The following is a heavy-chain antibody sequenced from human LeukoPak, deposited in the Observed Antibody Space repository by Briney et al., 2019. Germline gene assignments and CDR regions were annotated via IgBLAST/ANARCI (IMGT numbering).Heavy chain of an antibody. CDR2: VRNDGSNK. D-gene: IGHD3-16*01. CDR3: ARAMSTFGGVRNYFDS. V-gene: IGHV3-30*02. CDR1: GFTFSSYG. Sequence: GSXXLSXAASGFTFSSYGMNWVRQAPGKGLEWVAFVRNDGSNKYYADSVKGRFTISRDNAKSSLDLEMNSLRAEDTAVYYCARAMSTFGGVRNYFDSWGQGTLVTVSS. J-gene: IGHJ4*02.